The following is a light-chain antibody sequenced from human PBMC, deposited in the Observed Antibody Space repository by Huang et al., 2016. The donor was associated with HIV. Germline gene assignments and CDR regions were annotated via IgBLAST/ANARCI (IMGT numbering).Light chain of an antibody. CDR3: QHYNDWPPWT. CDR1: QSVNSH. J-gene: IGKJ1*01. Sequence: EIVMTQSPATLSVSPGERAPLSSSASQSVNSHLAWYQQQPGQAPRLFIYGVSTRATGIPARFSGSGSGTEFTLTISSLQSEDCAVYYCQHYNDWPPWTFGQGTKVEIK. V-gene: IGKV3-15*01. CDR2: GVS.